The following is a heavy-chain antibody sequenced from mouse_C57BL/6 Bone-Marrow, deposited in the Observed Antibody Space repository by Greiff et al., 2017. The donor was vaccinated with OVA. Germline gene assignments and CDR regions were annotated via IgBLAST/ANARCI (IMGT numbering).Heavy chain of an antibody. D-gene: IGHD1-1*01. J-gene: IGHJ1*03. CDR3: ARNTTVVDWYFDV. CDR1: GYTFTSYW. Sequence: QVQLQQPGTELVKPGASVKLSCKASGYTFTSYWMHWVKQRPGQGLEWIGNIIPSNGGTNYNEKFKSKATLTVDKSSSTAYMQLSSLTSEDSAVYDCARNTTVVDWYFDVWGTGTTGTVSS. V-gene: IGHV1-53*01. CDR2: IIPSNGGT.